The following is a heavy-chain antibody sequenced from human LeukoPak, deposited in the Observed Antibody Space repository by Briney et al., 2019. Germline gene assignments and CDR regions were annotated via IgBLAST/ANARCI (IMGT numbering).Heavy chain of an antibody. V-gene: IGHV6-1*01. Sequence: SQTLSLTCAISGDSVSSNSAAWNWIRQSPSRGLEWLGSTYYRSKWYNYYAVSVKSRITINPDTSKNQYYLLLNSVTPDDTRVYDRASCYVVTETQGAYYYGMDVWGQGTTVTVSS. J-gene: IGHJ6*02. D-gene: IGHD4-23*01. CDR2: TYYRSKWYN. CDR3: ASCYVVTETQGAYYYGMDV. CDR1: GDSVSSNSAA.